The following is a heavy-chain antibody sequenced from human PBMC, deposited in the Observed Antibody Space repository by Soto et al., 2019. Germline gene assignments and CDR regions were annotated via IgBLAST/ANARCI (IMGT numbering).Heavy chain of an antibody. CDR2: ISYDGSNK. Sequence: PGGSLRLSCAASGFTFSSYGMHWVRQAPGKGLEWVAVISYDGSNKYYADSVKGRFTISRDNSRNTLYLQMNSLRAEDTAVYYCAKDAYGDSYFDHWGQGTLVTVSS. CDR1: GFTFSSYG. V-gene: IGHV3-30*18. CDR3: AKDAYGDSYFDH. D-gene: IGHD4-17*01. J-gene: IGHJ4*02.